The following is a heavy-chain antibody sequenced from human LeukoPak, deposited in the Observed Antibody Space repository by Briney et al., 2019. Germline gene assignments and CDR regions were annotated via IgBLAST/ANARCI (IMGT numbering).Heavy chain of an antibody. D-gene: IGHD3-16*01. CDR3: ARDLRGIHDS. J-gene: IGHJ4*02. Sequence: GGSLRLSCAASGFTFNSYGMHWVRQAPGKGLGWVAVIWYDGSNKYYADSVKGRFTISRDNTKNTLYLQMYSLRVEDTAVYYCARDLRGIHDSWGQGTLVTVSP. CDR1: GFTFNSYG. CDR2: IWYDGSNK. V-gene: IGHV3-33*01.